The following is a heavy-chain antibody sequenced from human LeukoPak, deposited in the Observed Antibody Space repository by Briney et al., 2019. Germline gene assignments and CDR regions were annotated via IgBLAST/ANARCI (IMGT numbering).Heavy chain of an antibody. CDR2: IYYSGST. CDR1: GGSISSYY. J-gene: IGHJ3*02. D-gene: IGHD5-18*01. Sequence: SETLSLTCTVSGGSISSYYWSWIRQPPGKGLEWIGYIYYSGSTNYNPSLKSRVTISVDTSKNQSSLKLSSVTAADTAVYYCARDFVDTAMWDAFDIWGQGTMVTVSS. CDR3: ARDFVDTAMWDAFDI. V-gene: IGHV4-59*01.